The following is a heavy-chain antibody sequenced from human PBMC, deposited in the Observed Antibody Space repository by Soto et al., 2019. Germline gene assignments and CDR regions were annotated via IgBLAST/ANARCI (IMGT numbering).Heavy chain of an antibody. Sequence: QVQLQESGPGLVKPSETLSLTCTVSGGSVSSGSYYWSWIRQPPGKGLEWIGYIYYSGSTNYNPSLKSRVTISVDTSKNQFSLKLSSVTAADTAVYYCARDLKANWATYWYFDLWGRGTLVTVSS. J-gene: IGHJ2*01. D-gene: IGHD7-27*01. CDR1: GGSVSSGSYY. CDR2: IYYSGST. CDR3: ARDLKANWATYWYFDL. V-gene: IGHV4-61*01.